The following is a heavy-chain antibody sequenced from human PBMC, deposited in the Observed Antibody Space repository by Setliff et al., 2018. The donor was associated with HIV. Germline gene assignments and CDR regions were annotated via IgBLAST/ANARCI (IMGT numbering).Heavy chain of an antibody. J-gene: IGHJ6*02. Sequence: PSETLSLTCTVSGGSISSGDYYWSWVRQAPGKGLEWVSLISWDGGSTYYADSVKGRFTISRDNSKNSLYLQMNSLRAEDTALYYCAKDLKYSSGSNYYYYYGMDVWGQGTTVTVSS. V-gene: IGHV3-43D*04. D-gene: IGHD6-19*01. CDR2: ISWDGGST. CDR1: GGSISSGDYY. CDR3: AKDLKYSSGSNYYYYYGMDV.